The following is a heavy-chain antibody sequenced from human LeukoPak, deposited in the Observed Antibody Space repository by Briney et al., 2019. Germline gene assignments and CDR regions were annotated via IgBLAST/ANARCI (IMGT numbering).Heavy chain of an antibody. V-gene: IGHV1-58*01. CDR3: AAGLRSYDSSGYYAFDI. J-gene: IGHJ3*02. CDR1: GFTFTSSA. CDR2: IVVGSGNT. D-gene: IGHD3-22*01. Sequence: SVKVSCKASGFTFTSSAVQWVRQARGQRLEWIGWIVVGSGNTNYAQKFQERVTITRDMSTSTAHMELSSLRSEDTAVYYCAAGLRSYDSSGYYAFDIWGQGTMVTVSS.